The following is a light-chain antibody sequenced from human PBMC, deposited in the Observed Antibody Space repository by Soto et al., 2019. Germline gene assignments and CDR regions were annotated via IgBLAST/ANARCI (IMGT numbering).Light chain of an antibody. CDR1: ESIDNW. CDR2: AAS. Sequence: DIPMTQSPSPLSASVGDTVTITCRASESIDNWLAWYQQKPGKAPKLLIFAASTLVRGVPSWFSGRGSGTEFTLTISSLQADDYATFYCQQYHTDWTFGQGTKVEIK. J-gene: IGKJ1*01. CDR3: QQYHTDWT. V-gene: IGKV1-5*01.